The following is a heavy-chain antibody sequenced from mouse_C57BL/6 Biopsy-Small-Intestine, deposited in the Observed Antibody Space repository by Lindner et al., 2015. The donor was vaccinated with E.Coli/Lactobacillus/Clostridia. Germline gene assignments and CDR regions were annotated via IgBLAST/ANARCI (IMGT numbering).Heavy chain of an antibody. Sequence: SVKVSCKGSGVTFNTYGIDWVRQAPGQGLEWLGRVIPVLGVTFYAPKFQGRVTISADTSTKTVYMELASLRSDDTAVYYCARGRPDCDRSGYPVGPSNHWGQGALVTVS. CDR2: VIPVLGVT. CDR1: GVTFNTYG. CDR3: ARGRPDCDRSGYPVGPSNH. D-gene: IGHD1-3*01. V-gene: IGHV1S46*01. J-gene: IGHJ3*01.